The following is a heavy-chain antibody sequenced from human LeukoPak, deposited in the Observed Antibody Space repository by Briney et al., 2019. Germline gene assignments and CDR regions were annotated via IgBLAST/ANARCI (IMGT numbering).Heavy chain of an antibody. J-gene: IGHJ6*02. D-gene: IGHD2-2*01. CDR1: GGSISSYY. CDR3: ARGGYCSSTSCLYYYYYGMDV. V-gene: IGHV4-34*01. CDR2: INHSGST. Sequence: SETLSLTCTVSGGSISSYYWSWIRQPPGKGLEWIGEINHSGSTNYNPSLKSRVTISVDTSKNQFSLKLSSVTAADTAVYYCARGGYCSSTSCLYYYYYGMDVWGQGTTVTVSS.